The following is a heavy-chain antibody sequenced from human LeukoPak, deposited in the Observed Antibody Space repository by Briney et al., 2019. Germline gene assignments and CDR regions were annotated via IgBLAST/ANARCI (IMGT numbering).Heavy chain of an antibody. J-gene: IGHJ4*02. Sequence: GASVKVSCKASGYTFTGYYMHWVRQAPGQGLEWMGWINPNSGGTNYAQKFQGRVTMTRDTSISTAYVELSRLRSDDTAVYYCASIATGTTVYFDYWGQGTLVTVSS. CDR3: ASIATGTTVYFDY. CDR1: GYTFTGYY. D-gene: IGHD1-7*01. CDR2: INPNSGGT. V-gene: IGHV1-2*02.